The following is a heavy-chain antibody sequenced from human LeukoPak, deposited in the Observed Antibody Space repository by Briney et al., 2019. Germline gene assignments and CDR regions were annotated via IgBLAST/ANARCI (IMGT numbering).Heavy chain of an antibody. Sequence: GGSLRLSCAASGFTFSSYAMSWVRQAPGKGLEWVSIISGSGGSTYYADSVKGRFAISRDNSKNTVYLQMNSLRAEDTAVYYCAKGGYSYGYPFDYWGQGTLVTVSS. D-gene: IGHD5-18*01. CDR3: AKGGYSYGYPFDY. CDR2: ISGSGGST. J-gene: IGHJ4*02. CDR1: GFTFSSYA. V-gene: IGHV3-23*01.